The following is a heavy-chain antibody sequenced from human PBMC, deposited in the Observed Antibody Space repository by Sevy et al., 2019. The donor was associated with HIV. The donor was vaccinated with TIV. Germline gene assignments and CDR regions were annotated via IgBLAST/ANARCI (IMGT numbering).Heavy chain of an antibody. CDR2: VSWNSRNI. D-gene: IGHD2-21*01. CDR1: GFPFNDHA. Sequence: GGSLILSCAASGFPFNDHAMHWVRQVPGKGLEWVSGVSWNSRNIGYADSVKGRFTISRDNANHFLYLEMNSLRPEDTAFYYCAKDINRGCDGINCYPYYYYFYGLDVWGQGTTVTVSS. CDR3: AKDINRGCDGINCYPYYYYFYGLDV. V-gene: IGHV3-9*01. J-gene: IGHJ6*02.